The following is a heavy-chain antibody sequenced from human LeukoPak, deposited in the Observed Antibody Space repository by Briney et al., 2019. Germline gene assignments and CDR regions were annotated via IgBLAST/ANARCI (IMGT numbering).Heavy chain of an antibody. Sequence: PSETLSLTCTVSGYSISSGYYWGWIRQPPGKGLEWIGSIYHSGSTYYNPSPKSRVTISVDTSKNQFSLKLSSVTAADTAVYYCARDRGRVVLDYWGQGTLVTVSS. V-gene: IGHV4-38-2*02. CDR2: IYHSGST. J-gene: IGHJ4*02. CDR1: GYSISSGYY. D-gene: IGHD3-16*01. CDR3: ARDRGRVVLDY.